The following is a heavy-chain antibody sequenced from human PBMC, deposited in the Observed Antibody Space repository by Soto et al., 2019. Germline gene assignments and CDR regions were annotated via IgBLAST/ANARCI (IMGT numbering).Heavy chain of an antibody. CDR1: GFTFSSYD. Sequence: EVQLVESGGGLVQPGGSLRLSCAASGFTFSSYDMHWVRQATGKGLEWVSAIGTAGDTYYPGSVKGRFTISRENAKNSLYLQMNSLRAGDTAVYYCARGPRKGWFGELAYDAFDIWGQGTMVTVSS. CDR2: IGTAGDT. J-gene: IGHJ3*02. V-gene: IGHV3-13*04. D-gene: IGHD3-10*01. CDR3: ARGPRKGWFGELAYDAFDI.